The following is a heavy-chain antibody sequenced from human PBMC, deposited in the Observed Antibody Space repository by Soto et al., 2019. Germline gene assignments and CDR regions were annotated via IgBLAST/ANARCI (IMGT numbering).Heavy chain of an antibody. CDR2: IVVANGNT. CDR3: ATASPGYTFGFEL. CDR1: GFAFSTSP. V-gene: IGHV1-58*02. J-gene: IGHJ1*01. D-gene: IGHD5-18*01. Sequence: QMHLVQSGPEVKRPGTSVRVSCKASGFAFSTSPIQWVRQTRGQRLEWIGWIVVANGNTNFAQDFRQRFTVSRDMSTTTVFMEMGGLTSDDTAIYYCATASPGYTFGFELWGQGTLVTVPS.